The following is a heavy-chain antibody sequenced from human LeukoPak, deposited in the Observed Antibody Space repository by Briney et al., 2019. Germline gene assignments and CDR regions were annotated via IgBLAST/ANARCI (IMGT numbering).Heavy chain of an antibody. D-gene: IGHD2-15*01. CDR2: IYYSGST. CDR3: ARRGHCGGGSCYLSFPTTSDY. V-gene: IGHV4-30-2*03. Sequence: PSQTLSLTCTVSGGXLSSGGYYWSWIRHHPGKGLEWIGSIYYSGSTYYNASLKSRVTISVDTSKNRFSLRLSSVTAADTAVYYCARRGHCGGGSCYLSFPTTSDYWGQGTLVTVSS. CDR1: GGXLSSGGYY. J-gene: IGHJ4*02.